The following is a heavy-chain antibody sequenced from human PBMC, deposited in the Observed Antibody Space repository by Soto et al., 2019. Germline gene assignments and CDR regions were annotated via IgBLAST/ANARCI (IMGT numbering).Heavy chain of an antibody. D-gene: IGHD6-13*01. CDR1: GGTFSNYA. CDR2: IIPLFGTT. CDR3: ARVSSSWYKDYFDY. V-gene: IGHV1-69*12. J-gene: IGHJ4*02. Sequence: QVQLVQSGAEVKKPGSSVKVSCKASGGTFSNYAISWVRQSPGQGLDWMGGIIPLFGTTNYAQRFQGRVTMTADESTSTAYMELSSLRSEDTAVYYCARVSSSWYKDYFDYWGQGTLVTVSS.